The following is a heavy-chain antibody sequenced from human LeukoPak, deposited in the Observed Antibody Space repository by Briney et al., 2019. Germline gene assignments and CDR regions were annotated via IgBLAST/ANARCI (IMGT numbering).Heavy chain of an antibody. D-gene: IGHD3-9*01. CDR1: GFRFRSYS. V-gene: IGHV3-48*02. J-gene: IGHJ4*02. CDR3: ARVNDATGSMGY. Sequence: PGGSLSLSCAASGFRFRSYSMNGVRQARGKGLEWVSYINSSSSIIYYADSVKGRFTISRDNGKNSLYLQMNSLRDEDTAVYYCARVNDATGSMGYWGQGTLVTVSS. CDR2: INSSSSII.